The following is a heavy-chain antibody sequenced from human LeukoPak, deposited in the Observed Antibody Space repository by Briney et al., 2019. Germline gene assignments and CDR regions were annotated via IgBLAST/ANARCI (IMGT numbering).Heavy chain of an antibody. V-gene: IGHV3-21*01. CDR1: GFTFSRYS. D-gene: IGHD3-9*01. J-gene: IGHJ4*02. Sequence: GGSLRLSCAASGFTFSRYSMNWVRQAPGKGLEWVSSISGSSSYIYYADSVKGRFTISRDNAKNTLYLQMNSLRAEDTAVYYCARGADSGYSSDNWGQGTLVSVSS. CDR2: ISGSSSYI. CDR3: ARGADSGYSSDN.